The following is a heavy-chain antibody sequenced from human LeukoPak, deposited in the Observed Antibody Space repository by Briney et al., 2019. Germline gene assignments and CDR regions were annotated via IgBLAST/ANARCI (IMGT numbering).Heavy chain of an antibody. CDR3: AREYSSGYYFDY. D-gene: IGHD6-25*01. Sequence: SETLSLTCTVSGGSISSYYWSWIRQPPGKGLEWIGEINHSGSTNYNPSLKSRVTISVDTSKNQFSLKLSSVTAADTAVYYCAREYSSGYYFDYWGQGTLVTVSS. V-gene: IGHV4-34*01. CDR2: INHSGST. CDR1: GGSISSYY. J-gene: IGHJ4*02.